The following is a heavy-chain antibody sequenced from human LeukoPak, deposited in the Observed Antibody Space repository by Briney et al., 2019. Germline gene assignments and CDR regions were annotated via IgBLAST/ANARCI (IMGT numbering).Heavy chain of an antibody. CDR3: ARTANFAAGYYIDY. V-gene: IGHV3-21*01. D-gene: IGHD6-13*01. CDR2: ISGSSRHK. CDR1: GFTFSSYT. Sequence: GGSLRLSCAASGFTFSSYTMNWVRQAPGKGLEWVSSISGSSRHKYYADSVKGRFTISRDNAKNSLYLQMNSLRAEDTAVYYCARTANFAAGYYIDYWGQGTLVTVST. J-gene: IGHJ4*02.